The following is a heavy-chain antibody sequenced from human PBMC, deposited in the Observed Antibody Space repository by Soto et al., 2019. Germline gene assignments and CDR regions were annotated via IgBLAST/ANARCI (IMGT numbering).Heavy chain of an antibody. J-gene: IGHJ3*01. D-gene: IGHD5-18*01. Sequence: QLQLQESGPGLVKPAETLSLKCAVSGGSVSSGNYFWGWIRQPPGKGLEWIGNIYYNGDTYYSPSLKSRGTMCVETAQKRFSLRLTSVTVADTAVYYCARRRMDTWIQGHAVDFWGEAPLVTVS. CDR1: GGSVSSGNYF. V-gene: IGHV4-39*01. CDR2: IYYNGDT. CDR3: ARRRMDTWIQGHAVDF.